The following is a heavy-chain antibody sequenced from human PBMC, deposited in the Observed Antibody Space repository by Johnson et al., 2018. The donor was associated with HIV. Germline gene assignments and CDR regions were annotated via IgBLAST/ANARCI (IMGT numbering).Heavy chain of an antibody. CDR1: GFTFSSYA. J-gene: IGHJ3*02. V-gene: IGHV3-30*04. Sequence: QVQLVESGGGVVQPGRSLRLSCAASGFTFSSYAMHWVRQAPGNGLEWVAVISYDGSNKYYADSVKGRFTISRDNSKNTLYLQMNSLRAEDTAVYYCVKGVVGAEDVFDIWGQGTMVTVSS. CDR2: ISYDGSNK. CDR3: VKGVVGAEDVFDI. D-gene: IGHD1-26*01.